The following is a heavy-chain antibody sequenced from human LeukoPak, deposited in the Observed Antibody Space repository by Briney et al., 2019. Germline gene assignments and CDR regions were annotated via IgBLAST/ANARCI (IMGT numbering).Heavy chain of an antibody. D-gene: IGHD6-13*01. V-gene: IGHV4-59*01. CDR3: ARGLPGIAAAGTSWFDP. CDR2: IYYSGST. J-gene: IGHJ5*02. Sequence: SETLSLTCTVSGASISSYYWSWVRQPPGKGLEWIGYIYYSGSTNYNPSLKSRVTISVDTSKNQFSLKLSSVTAADTAVYYCARGLPGIAAAGTSWFDPWGQGTLVTVSS. CDR1: GASISSYY.